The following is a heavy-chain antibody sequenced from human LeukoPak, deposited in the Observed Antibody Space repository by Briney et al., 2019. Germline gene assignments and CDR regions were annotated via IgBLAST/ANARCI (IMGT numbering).Heavy chain of an antibody. CDR2: IYYSGNT. CDR3: ARDRDYYGSGSSYFDY. CDR1: GGSFSSYY. J-gene: IGHJ4*02. Sequence: KPSETLSLTCAVYGGSFSSYYWSWIRQPPGKGLEWIGYIYYSGNTNYNPSLRSRVTISVDTSKNQFSLKLSSVTAADTAVYYCARDRDYYGSGSSYFDYWGQGTLVTVSS. V-gene: IGHV4-59*01. D-gene: IGHD3-10*01.